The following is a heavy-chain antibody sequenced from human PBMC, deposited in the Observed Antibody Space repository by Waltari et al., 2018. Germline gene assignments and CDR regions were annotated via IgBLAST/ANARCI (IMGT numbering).Heavy chain of an antibody. Sequence: QVQLQQWGAGLLKPSETLSLTCAVYGGSFSGYYWRWIRQPPGKGLAWIGEINHSGSTNYNPYRKSLVTISVDTSKNQFSLKLSSVTAADTAVYYCARERGGKYYYYGMDVWGQGTTVTVSS. CDR1: GGSFSGYY. CDR3: ARERGGKYYYYGMDV. J-gene: IGHJ6*02. V-gene: IGHV4-34*01. D-gene: IGHD1-1*01. CDR2: INHSGST.